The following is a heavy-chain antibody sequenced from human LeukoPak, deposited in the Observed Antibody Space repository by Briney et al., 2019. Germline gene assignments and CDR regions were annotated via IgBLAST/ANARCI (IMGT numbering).Heavy chain of an antibody. CDR1: GGSISGSSDY. D-gene: IGHD3-10*01. J-gene: IGHJ5*02. CDR3: ARDSGRYYDYNWFHP. Sequence: PSETLSLTCSVSGGSISGSSDYWGWIRQPPGKGLEWIGSIHYSGSTHYNPSLKSRVTISIDTSKNQFSLKLSSVTAADTAMYYCARDSGRYYDYNWFHPWGQGTLVTVSS. V-gene: IGHV4-39*07. CDR2: IHYSGST.